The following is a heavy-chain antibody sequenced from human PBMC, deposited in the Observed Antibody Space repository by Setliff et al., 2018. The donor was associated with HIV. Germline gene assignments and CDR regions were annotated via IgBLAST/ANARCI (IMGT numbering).Heavy chain of an antibody. Sequence: GGSLRLSCAASGFTFSSYAMSWFRQAPGKGLEWVSTISTSGADTYDAHSMKGRFTISRDNSKNTLYLQMNSLTVEDTAVYYCARDVLGYDSTGRFDLWGRGTLVTVSS. CDR1: GFTFSSYA. CDR2: ISTSGADT. V-gene: IGHV3-23*01. J-gene: IGHJ2*01. D-gene: IGHD3-22*01. CDR3: ARDVLGYDSTGRFDL.